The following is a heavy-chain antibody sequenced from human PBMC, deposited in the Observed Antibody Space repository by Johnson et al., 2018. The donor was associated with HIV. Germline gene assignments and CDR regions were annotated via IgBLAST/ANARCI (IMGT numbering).Heavy chain of an antibody. CDR2: ISYDGSNK. V-gene: IGHV3-30-3*01. Sequence: QVQLVESGGGVVQPGRSLRLSCAASRFTFSSYAMHWVRQAPGKGLEWVAVISYDGSNKYYTDSVKGRFNISRDNSKNTLYLQMNSLRAEDTAVYYCAKDLTSFIVGAKDAFDIWGQGTMVTVSS. CDR3: AKDLTSFIVGAKDAFDI. CDR1: RFTFSSYA. J-gene: IGHJ3*02. D-gene: IGHD1-26*01.